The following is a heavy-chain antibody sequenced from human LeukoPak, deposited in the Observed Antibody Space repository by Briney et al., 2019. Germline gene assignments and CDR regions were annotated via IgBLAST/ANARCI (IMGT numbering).Heavy chain of an antibody. Sequence: GGSLRLSCAASGFTFSSYAMSWVRQAPGKGLEWVAVIWYDGSNKYYADSVRGRFTISRDNSKNTLYLQMNSLRAEDTAVYYCAREALLDAWGQGTTVTVSS. CDR2: IWYDGSNK. CDR1: GFTFSSYA. J-gene: IGHJ6*02. V-gene: IGHV3-33*08. CDR3: AREALLDA.